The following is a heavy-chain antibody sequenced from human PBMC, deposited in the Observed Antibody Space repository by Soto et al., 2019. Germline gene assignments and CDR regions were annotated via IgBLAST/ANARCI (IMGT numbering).Heavy chain of an antibody. J-gene: IGHJ4*01. V-gene: IGHV3-48*02. Sequence: DVQLVESGGGLVQPGGSLRLSCAASGFTFRSYNMNWVRQAPGKGLDWLSYISSSSSTIYYADSVKGRFTISRDNAKNSLYLQMNSLRDDDTAMYCARGGTIAMTTIGDYWGQGTLVTVSS. D-gene: IGHD3-16*01. CDR3: ARGGTIAMTTIGDY. CDR2: ISSSSSTI. CDR1: GFTFRSYN.